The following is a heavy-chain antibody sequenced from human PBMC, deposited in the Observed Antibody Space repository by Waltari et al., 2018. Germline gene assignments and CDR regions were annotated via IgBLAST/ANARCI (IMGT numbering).Heavy chain of an antibody. J-gene: IGHJ4*02. Sequence: QLQLVQSGAEVKKPGASVKVSCKGYGVIFSNHGITWVRQAPGQGLEWMGWISAYNGNTNYEQKFQGRVTMTTDTSTSTAYMELRSLRSDDTAVYYCARDDVDSSSFGGFWGQGTLVTVSS. V-gene: IGHV1-18*01. CDR1: GVIFSNHG. CDR3: ARDDVDSSSFGGF. D-gene: IGHD6-13*01. CDR2: ISAYNGNT.